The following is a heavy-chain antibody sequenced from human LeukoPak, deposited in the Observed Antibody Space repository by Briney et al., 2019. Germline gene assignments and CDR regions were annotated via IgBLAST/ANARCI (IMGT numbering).Heavy chain of an antibody. J-gene: IGHJ4*02. CDR3: ITAENYYDSSGYHYLDY. V-gene: IGHV3-15*01. CDR2: IKSKTDGWTT. D-gene: IGHD3-22*01. Sequence: GGSLRLSCAASGFTFSNAWMSWVRQAPGKGLEWVGRIKSKTDGWTTDYAAPVKGRFTISRDDSKNTLYLQMNSLKTEDTAVYYCITAENYYDSSGYHYLDYWGQGTLVTVSS. CDR1: GFTFSNAW.